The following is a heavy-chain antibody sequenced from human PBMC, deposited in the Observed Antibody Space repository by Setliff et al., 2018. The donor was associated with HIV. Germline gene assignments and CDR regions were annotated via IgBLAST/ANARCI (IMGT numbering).Heavy chain of an antibody. CDR3: ATLVMRFFPTIDAFDR. V-gene: IGHV1-69-2*01. J-gene: IGHJ3*02. D-gene: IGHD6-6*01. Sequence: ASVKVSCKASGYTFTSYGISWVQQAPGKGLEWMGRVDPEDGETITAEKFQGRVTMTADRSTDTIYMELSSLRSEDTAVYYCATLVMRFFPTIDAFDRWGQGTMVTVSS. CDR1: GYTFTSYG. CDR2: VDPEDGET.